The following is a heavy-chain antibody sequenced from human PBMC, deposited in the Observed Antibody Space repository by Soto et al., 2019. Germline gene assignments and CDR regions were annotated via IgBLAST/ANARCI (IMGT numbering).Heavy chain of an antibody. CDR1: GGSVSSGSYY. V-gene: IGHV4-61*01. CDR2: IYYSGST. Sequence: SETLSLTCTVSGGSVSSGSYYWSWIRQPPGKGLEWIGYIYYSGSTNYNPSLKSRVTISVDTSKNQFSLKLSSVTAADTAVYYCARDRRIAAATRPYYYYYYGMDVWGQGTTVTSP. D-gene: IGHD6-13*01. J-gene: IGHJ6*02. CDR3: ARDRRIAAATRPYYYYYYGMDV.